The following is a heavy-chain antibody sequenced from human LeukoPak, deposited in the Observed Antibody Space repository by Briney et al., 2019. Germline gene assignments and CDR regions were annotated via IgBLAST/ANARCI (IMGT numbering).Heavy chain of an antibody. J-gene: IGHJ3*02. CDR3: ARAPRWLENAFDI. CDR2: IYSGGST. D-gene: IGHD6-19*01. CDR1: GFTVSSNY. V-gene: IGHV3-66*01. Sequence: PGGSLRLSCAASGFTVSSNYMSWVRQAPGKGLEWVSVIYSGGSTYYADSVKGRFTISRDNSKNTLYLQMNSLRAEDTAVYYCARAPRWLENAFDIWGQGTMVTVSS.